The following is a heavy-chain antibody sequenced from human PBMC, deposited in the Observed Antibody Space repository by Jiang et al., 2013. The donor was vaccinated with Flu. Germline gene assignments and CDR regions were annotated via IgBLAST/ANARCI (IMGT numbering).Heavy chain of an antibody. D-gene: IGHD3-10*01. V-gene: IGHV4-30-4*07. Sequence: GPGLVKPSQTVSLTCAVSGGSISSGGYSWGWIRQPPGRGLEWITYFYYSGGTYYNPSLRSRVDTSADASQNQFSLRLSSVTAADTAMYYCTRVRVDSGTVDYWGQGTLVTVSS. J-gene: IGHJ4*02. CDR1: GGSISSGGYS. CDR2: FYYSGGT. CDR3: TRVRVDSGTVDY.